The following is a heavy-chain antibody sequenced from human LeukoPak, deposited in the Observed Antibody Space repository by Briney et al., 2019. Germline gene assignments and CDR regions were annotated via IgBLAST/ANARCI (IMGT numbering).Heavy chain of an antibody. V-gene: IGHV3-30-3*01. Sequence: GTSLRLSCVVSGISFNDYSMNWVRQAPGKGLAWVAVISHDGSNKYYADSVKGRFTVSRDNSENTLYLQMNSLRPEDTAIYYCARIGFGFSYGQGFDYWGQGTLVSVSS. CDR1: GISFNDYS. D-gene: IGHD5-18*01. CDR3: ARIGFGFSYGQGFDY. J-gene: IGHJ4*02. CDR2: ISHDGSNK.